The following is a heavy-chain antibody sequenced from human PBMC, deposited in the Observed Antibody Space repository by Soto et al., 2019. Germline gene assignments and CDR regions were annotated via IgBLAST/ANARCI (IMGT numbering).Heavy chain of an antibody. CDR3: AKVRYSSPMGYYYGMDV. Sequence: QAQLEQSGGEVKKPGSSVKVSCKASRVAFSKFIVTWVRQAPGVGLERVGGIIPVFGTANYAQKFQDRVTITADECTSTSYMEVNNLRSEDTAVYYCAKVRYSSPMGYYYGMDVWGQGTTVTVSS. D-gene: IGHD2-2*01. CDR1: RVAFSKFI. CDR2: IIPVFGTA. V-gene: IGHV1-69*01. J-gene: IGHJ6*02.